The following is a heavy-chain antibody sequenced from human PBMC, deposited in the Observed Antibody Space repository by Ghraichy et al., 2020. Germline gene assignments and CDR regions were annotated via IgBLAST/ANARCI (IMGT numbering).Heavy chain of an antibody. Sequence: GESLNISCAASGFTFSNYAMNWVRQAPGKGLEWVSVISGSGGSTYYADSVKGRFTISRDNSNNTLYLQMNSLRAEDTAIYYCAKDTRQWLGFGGVDDWGECNPVTV. CDR3: AKDTRQWLGFGGVDD. CDR2: ISGSGGST. CDR1: GFTFSNYA. D-gene: IGHD6-19*01. V-gene: IGHV3-23*01. J-gene: IGHJ4*01.